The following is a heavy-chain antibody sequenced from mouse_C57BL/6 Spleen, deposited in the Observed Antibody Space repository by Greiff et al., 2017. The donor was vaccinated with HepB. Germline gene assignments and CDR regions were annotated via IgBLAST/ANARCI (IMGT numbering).Heavy chain of an antibody. CDR3: ASSDYGSSLWFAY. CDR2: IDPEDGET. D-gene: IGHD1-1*01. CDR1: GFNIKDYY. J-gene: IGHJ3*01. V-gene: IGHV14-2*01. Sequence: EVQLQQSGAELVKPGASVKLSCTASGFNIKDYYMHWVKQRTEQGLEWIGRIDPEDGETKCAPKFQGKATITADTSSNTAYLQLSSLTSEDTAVYYCASSDYGSSLWFAYWGQGTLVTVSA.